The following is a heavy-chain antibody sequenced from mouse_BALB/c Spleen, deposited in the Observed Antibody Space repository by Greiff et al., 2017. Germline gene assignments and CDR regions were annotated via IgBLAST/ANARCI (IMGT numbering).Heavy chain of an antibody. CDR3: ARGGKSWAGFAN. CDR1: GYSITSDYA. V-gene: IGHV3-2*02. D-gene: IGHD3-3*01. J-gene: IGHJ3*01. CDR2: ISYSGST. Sequence: EVQLVESGPGLVKPSQSLSLTCTVTGYSITSDYAWNWIRQFPGNKLEWMGYISYSGSTSYNPSLKSRIPITRDTSKNQFFLQLNSVTTEDTATDSWARGGKSWAGFANGGKGTLVTVSA.